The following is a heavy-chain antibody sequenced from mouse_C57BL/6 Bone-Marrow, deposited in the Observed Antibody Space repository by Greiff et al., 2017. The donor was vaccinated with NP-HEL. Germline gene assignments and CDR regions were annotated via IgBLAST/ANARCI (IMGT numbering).Heavy chain of an antibody. D-gene: IGHD2-3*01. V-gene: IGHV5-17*01. CDR1: GFTFSDYG. J-gene: IGHJ4*01. CDR2: ISSGSSTI. Sequence: EVMLVESGGGLVKPGGSLKLSCAASGFTFSDYGMHWVRQAPEKGLEWVAYISSGSSTIYYADTVKGRFTISRDNVKNTLFLQMTSLRSEDTAMYYCARRWLLPYAMDYWGQGTSVTVSS. CDR3: ARRWLLPYAMDY.